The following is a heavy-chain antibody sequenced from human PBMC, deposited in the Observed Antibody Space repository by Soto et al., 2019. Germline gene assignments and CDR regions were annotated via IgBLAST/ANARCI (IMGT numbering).Heavy chain of an antibody. CDR3: ARLTYCMDV. Sequence: PWGSLQISCNRSRYSFTSYCIGLVRQIPLKGLEWMGIIYPGYSDTRYSPSFQGQVTSSADKSISTAYLQWSSLKASDTAMYYSARLTYCMDVWRQGSKVTVYS. CDR1: RYSFTSYC. J-gene: IGHJ6*02. V-gene: IGHV5-51*01. CDR2: IYPGYSDT.